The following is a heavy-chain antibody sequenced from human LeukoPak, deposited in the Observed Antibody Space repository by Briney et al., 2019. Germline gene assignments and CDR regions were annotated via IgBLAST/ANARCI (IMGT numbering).Heavy chain of an antibody. J-gene: IGHJ4*02. CDR1: GGSISGGGHY. Sequence: SETLSLTCTVSGGSISGGGHYWGWIRQPPGKGLEWIGSIYYSGSTYYNPSLKSRVTISVDTSKNQFSLKLSSVTAADTAVYYCARLNYYDSSGTHYWGQGTLVTVSS. CDR3: ARLNYYDSSGTHY. CDR2: IYYSGST. V-gene: IGHV4-39*07. D-gene: IGHD3-22*01.